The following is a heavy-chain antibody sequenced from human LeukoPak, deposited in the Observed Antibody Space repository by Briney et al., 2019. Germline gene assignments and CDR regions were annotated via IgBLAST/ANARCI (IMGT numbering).Heavy chain of an antibody. J-gene: IGHJ2*01. V-gene: IGHV3-9*01. CDR2: ISYNSDTI. Sequence: PGRSLRLSCAASGFTFDDYSMHWVRQAPGKGREWVSDISYNSDTIAYADSVKGRFPVSRDNAKNSLYLQLNSLRAEDTALYYCAKDYCGGDCYSGWYFDLWGRGTLVTVSS. CDR1: GFTFDDYS. D-gene: IGHD2-21*02. CDR3: AKDYCGGDCYSGWYFDL.